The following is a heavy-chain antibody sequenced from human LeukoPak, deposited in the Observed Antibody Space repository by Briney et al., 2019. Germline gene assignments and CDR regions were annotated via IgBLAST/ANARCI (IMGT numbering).Heavy chain of an antibody. CDR3: ARGEVITMIRGVIGSNWLDL. CDR2: INVDKGNT. J-gene: IGHJ5*02. V-gene: IGHV1-3*01. Sequence: ASVKVSCKASGYIFTRDAMYWVRQAPGQRLEWMGWINVDKGNTKYSQKFQGRVTITRDTSANTAYMEVRSLRSEDTAMYYCARGEVITMIRGVIGSNWLDLWGQGALVTVSS. CDR1: GYIFTRDA. D-gene: IGHD3-10*01.